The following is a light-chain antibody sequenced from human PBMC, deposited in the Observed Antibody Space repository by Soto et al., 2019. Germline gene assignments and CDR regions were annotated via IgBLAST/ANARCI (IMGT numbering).Light chain of an antibody. CDR3: QQYHGYSLT. V-gene: IGKV1-5*01. J-gene: IGKJ1*01. Sequence: EIQVTQAPSTRSASVGDRVTITCRASQTISFSLAWYQQKPGKAPKLLIYDASTLQSGVPSRFSGSESGTEFILTISGLQPDDFATYYCQQYHGYSLTFGQGTKVDI. CDR1: QTISFS. CDR2: DAS.